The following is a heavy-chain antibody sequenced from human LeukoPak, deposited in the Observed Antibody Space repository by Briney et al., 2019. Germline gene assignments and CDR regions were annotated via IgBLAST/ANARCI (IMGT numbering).Heavy chain of an antibody. CDR1: GFTFSHYA. Sequence: GSLRLSCAASGFTFSHYAIHRVRQAPGKGLEWVAVISYDGSTKYYADSVKARFTISRDNSKNTLYLQMNSLRPDDTAVYYCARRGYGDLWGQGTLVTVSS. D-gene: IGHD4-17*01. CDR3: ARRGYGDL. J-gene: IGHJ5*02. CDR2: ISYDGSTK. V-gene: IGHV3-30-3*01.